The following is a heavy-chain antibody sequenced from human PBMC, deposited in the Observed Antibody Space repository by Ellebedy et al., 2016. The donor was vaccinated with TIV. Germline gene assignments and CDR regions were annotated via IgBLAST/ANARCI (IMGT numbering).Heavy chain of an antibody. CDR3: AAETGVHFDY. CDR2: TSYDGSKK. D-gene: IGHD7-27*01. CDR1: GFIFSSFG. J-gene: IGHJ4*02. Sequence: GGSLRLXXAASGFIFSSFGMRWVRQAPGKGLEWVTLTSYDGSKKYYADSVKGRFTISRDNSKNTLYLQMNSLRAEDTAVYYCAAETGVHFDYWGQGALVTVSS. V-gene: IGHV3-30*03.